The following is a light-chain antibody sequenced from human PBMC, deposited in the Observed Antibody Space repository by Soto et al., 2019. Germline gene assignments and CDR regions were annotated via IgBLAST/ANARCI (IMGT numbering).Light chain of an antibody. CDR3: QQYNNWPPFT. CDR1: QSVSSN. V-gene: IGKV3D-15*01. Sequence: EIAMTQSPATLSVSPGERATLSCRASQSVSSNLAWYQQKPGQAPRLLIYHASARATGIPARFSGSGSGTEFTLTISSLQSEDFAVYYCQQYNNWPPFTFGQGTRLEI. CDR2: HAS. J-gene: IGKJ5*01.